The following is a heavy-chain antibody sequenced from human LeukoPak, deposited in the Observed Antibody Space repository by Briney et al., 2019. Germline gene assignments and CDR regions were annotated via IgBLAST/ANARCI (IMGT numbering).Heavy chain of an antibody. V-gene: IGHV3-30*18. J-gene: IGHJ4*02. CDR3: AKVHLTYYYDSSGYGFQDY. Sequence: GGSLRLSCAASGFTFSSYAMHWVRQAPGRGLEWVGVISYGGSNNYYADSVKGRFTISRDNSKNTLSLQMNSLRAEDTAVYYCAKVHLTYYYDSSGYGFQDYWGQGTLVTVSS. CDR1: GFTFSSYA. D-gene: IGHD3-22*01. CDR2: ISYGGSNN.